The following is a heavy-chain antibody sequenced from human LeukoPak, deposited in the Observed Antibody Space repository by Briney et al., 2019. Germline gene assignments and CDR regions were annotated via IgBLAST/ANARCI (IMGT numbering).Heavy chain of an antibody. CDR1: GFTFSSYA. J-gene: IGHJ6*02. V-gene: IGHV3-30*04. D-gene: IGHD3-10*01. Sequence: GGSLRLSCAASGFTFSSYAMHWVRQAPGKGLEWVAVISYDGSNKYYADSVKGRLTISRDNSKNTLYLQMNSLRAEDTAVYYCARDYYGSGSYGADGMDVWGQGTTVTDSS. CDR2: ISYDGSNK. CDR3: ARDYYGSGSYGADGMDV.